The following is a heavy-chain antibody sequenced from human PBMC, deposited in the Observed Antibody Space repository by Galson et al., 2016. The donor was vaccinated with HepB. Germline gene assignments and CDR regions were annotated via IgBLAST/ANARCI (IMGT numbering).Heavy chain of an antibody. CDR3: ANTPGVAVTGSYFWFDP. Sequence: GLEWIGYISYNGNTYYNPSLKSRVTISLGTSQNYLSLSLNSVTAADTAVYYCANTPGVAVTGSYFWFDPWGQGTPVTVSS. V-gene: IGHV4-30-4*01. J-gene: IGHJ5*02. CDR2: ISYNGNT. D-gene: IGHD3-9*01.